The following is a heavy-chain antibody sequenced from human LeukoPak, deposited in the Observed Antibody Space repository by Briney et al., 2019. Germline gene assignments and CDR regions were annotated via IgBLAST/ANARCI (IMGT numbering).Heavy chain of an antibody. CDR2: ISVSGGST. V-gene: IGHV3-23*01. D-gene: IGHD4-17*01. CDR3: AKDGYGDYFPVLLSRAHDAFDI. J-gene: IGHJ3*02. Sequence: PGGSLRLSCAASGFTFSSYAMSWVRQAPGKGLEWVSAISVSGGSTYYADSVKGRFTISRDNSKNTLYLQMNSLRAEDTAVYYCAKDGYGDYFPVLLSRAHDAFDIWGQGTMVTVSS. CDR1: GFTFSSYA.